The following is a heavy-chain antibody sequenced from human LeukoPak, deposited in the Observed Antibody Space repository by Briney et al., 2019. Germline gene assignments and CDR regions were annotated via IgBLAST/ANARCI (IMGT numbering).Heavy chain of an antibody. CDR3: ARRGYCSGGNCHSHAFDI. J-gene: IGHJ3*02. CDR1: GYSFTSYW. Sequence: KSGESLKISCKGSGYSFTSYWIGWVRQMPGKGLEWMGIIYPGDSDTRYSPSFQGQVTISADKSISTAYVQWSSLKASDTAMYYCARRGYCSGGNCHSHAFDIWGQGTMVTVSS. CDR2: IYPGDSDT. V-gene: IGHV5-51*01. D-gene: IGHD2-15*01.